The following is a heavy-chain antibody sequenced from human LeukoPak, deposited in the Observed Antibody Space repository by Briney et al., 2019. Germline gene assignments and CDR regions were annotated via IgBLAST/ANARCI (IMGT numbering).Heavy chain of an antibody. V-gene: IGHV3-30-3*01. Sequence: GGSLRLSCAASGFTFSSYAMHWVRQAPGKGLEWVAVISYDGSNKYYADSVKGRFTISRDNSKNTLYLQMNSLRAEDTAVYYCARVPPYSNYGQLDYWGQGTLVTVSS. D-gene: IGHD4-11*01. CDR3: ARVPPYSNYGQLDY. CDR1: GFTFSSYA. J-gene: IGHJ4*02. CDR2: ISYDGSNK.